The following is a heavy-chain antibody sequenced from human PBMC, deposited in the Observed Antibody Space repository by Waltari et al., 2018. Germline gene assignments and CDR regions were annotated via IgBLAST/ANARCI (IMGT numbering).Heavy chain of an antibody. CDR2: NWYDGSQK. CDR3: ARGCGGDCYGYLQH. V-gene: IGHV3-33*01. CDR1: GFTFSNYG. J-gene: IGHJ1*01. Sequence: QVQLVESGGGVVQPGNSLRLSCVVSGFTFSNYGMPWGRQGPGKGLGSVAVNWYDGSQKYYADSVRGRFTISRDNPKNTLYLQMNSLRADDTAVYYCARGCGGDCYGYLQHWGQGTLVTASS. D-gene: IGHD2-21*01.